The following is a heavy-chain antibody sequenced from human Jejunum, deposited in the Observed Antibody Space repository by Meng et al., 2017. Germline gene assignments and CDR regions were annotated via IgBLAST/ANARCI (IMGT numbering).Heavy chain of an antibody. CDR3: GRDSYGDYPPII. J-gene: IGHJ4*02. CDR1: GFTFSTFT. D-gene: IGHD4-17*01. Sequence: VGLGGGLVKPGGSRRLSCAASGFTFSTFTMNWGRQAPGKGLEWVSSISSRSSDTYYADSLRGRFTISRDNAKNSLFLQIDSLRAEDTAVYYCGRDSYGDYPPIIGGQGTLVTVSS. V-gene: IGHV3-21*01. CDR2: ISSRSSDT.